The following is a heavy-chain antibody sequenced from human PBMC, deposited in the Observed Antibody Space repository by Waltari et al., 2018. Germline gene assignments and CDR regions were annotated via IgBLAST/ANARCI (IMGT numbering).Heavy chain of an antibody. Sequence: QVQLVQSGAEVKKPGASVKVSCKASGYTFTSYDINWVRQATGQGLEWMGWMNPNRGNTGYAQKFQGRVTMTRNTSISTAYMELNSLRSEDTAVYYCARGYYYDSSGLVPTFDPWGQGTLVTVSS. J-gene: IGHJ5*02. V-gene: IGHV1-8*01. CDR1: GYTFTSYD. D-gene: IGHD3-22*01. CDR2: MNPNRGNT. CDR3: ARGYYYDSSGLVPTFDP.